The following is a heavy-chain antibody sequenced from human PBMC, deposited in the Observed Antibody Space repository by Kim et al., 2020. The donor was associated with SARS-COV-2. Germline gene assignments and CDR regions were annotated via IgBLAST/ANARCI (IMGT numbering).Heavy chain of an antibody. D-gene: IGHD5-18*01. V-gene: IGHV3-33*06. CDR3: AKEGGYSDGFNYYYYGM. J-gene: IGHJ6*01. Sequence: GGSLRLSCAASGFTFSSYAMHWVRQAPGKGLEWVAVIWYDGSNKYYADSVKGRFTISRDNSKNTLYLQMNSLRAEDTAVYYCAKEGGYSDGFNYYYYGM. CDR2: IWYDGSNK. CDR1: GFTFSSYA.